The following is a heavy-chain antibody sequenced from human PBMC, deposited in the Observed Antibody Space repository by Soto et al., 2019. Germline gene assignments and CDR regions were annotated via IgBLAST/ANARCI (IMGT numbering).Heavy chain of an antibody. CDR2: IYHSGST. V-gene: IGHV4-30-2*01. CDR1: GGSISSGGYS. D-gene: IGHD3-10*01. J-gene: IGHJ3*02. CDR3: ARVKRLVQSGHDAFDI. Sequence: SETLSLTCAVSGGSISSGGYSWSWIRQPPGKGLEWIGYIYHSGSTYYNPSLKSRVTISVDRSKNQFSLKLSSVTAADTAVYYCARVKRLVQSGHDAFDIWGQGTMVTVSS.